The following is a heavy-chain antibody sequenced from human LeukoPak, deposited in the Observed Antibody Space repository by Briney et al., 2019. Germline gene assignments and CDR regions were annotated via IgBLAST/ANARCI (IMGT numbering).Heavy chain of an antibody. V-gene: IGHV1-69*13. CDR2: IIPIFGTA. Sequence: VASVKVSCKASGGTFSSYAISWVRQAPGQGLEWMGGIIPIFGTANYAQKFQGRVTITADESTSTAYMELSSLRSEDTAVYYCARSRGAKWEPSYWGQGTLVTVSS. D-gene: IGHD1-26*01. J-gene: IGHJ4*02. CDR1: GGTFSSYA. CDR3: ARSRGAKWEPSY.